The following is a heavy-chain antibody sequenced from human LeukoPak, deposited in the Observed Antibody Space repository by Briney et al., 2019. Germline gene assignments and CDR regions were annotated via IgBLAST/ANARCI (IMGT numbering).Heavy chain of an antibody. CDR1: GGTFSSYA. D-gene: IGHD3-22*01. CDR3: ASYYYDSSGYWDV. Sequence: SVKVSCKASGGTFSSYAISWVRQAPGQGLEWMGRIIPILGIANYAQKFQGRVTITADKSTSTAYMELSSLRSEDTAVYYCASYYYDSSGYWDVWGQGTTVTVSS. J-gene: IGHJ6*02. CDR2: IIPILGIA. V-gene: IGHV1-69*04.